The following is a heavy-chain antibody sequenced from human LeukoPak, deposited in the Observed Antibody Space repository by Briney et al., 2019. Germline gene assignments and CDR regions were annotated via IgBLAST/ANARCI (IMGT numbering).Heavy chain of an antibody. Sequence: SETLSLTCTVSGGSISSGSYYWGWIRQPLGKGLEWIGSIYYSGSTYYNPSLKSRVTISVDTSKNQFSLKLSSVTAADTAVYYCASLIVGATSTLDYWGQGTLVTVSS. CDR2: IYYSGST. CDR3: ASLIVGATSTLDY. V-gene: IGHV4-39*01. D-gene: IGHD1-26*01. J-gene: IGHJ4*02. CDR1: GGSISSGSYY.